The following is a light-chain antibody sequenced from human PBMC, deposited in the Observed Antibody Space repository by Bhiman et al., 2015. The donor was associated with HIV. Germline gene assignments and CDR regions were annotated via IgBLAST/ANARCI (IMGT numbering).Light chain of an antibody. CDR2: DVT. V-gene: IGLV2-11*01. Sequence: QSALTQPRSVSGSPGHSVTISCTGTSSDVGGYNYVSWYQQHPGKAPKLIIFDVTKRPSGVPERFFGSNSGNTATLTISGTQSMDEADYYCQAWDTNSVVFGGGTKLTVL. J-gene: IGLJ2*01. CDR3: QAWDTNSVV. CDR1: SSDVGGYNY.